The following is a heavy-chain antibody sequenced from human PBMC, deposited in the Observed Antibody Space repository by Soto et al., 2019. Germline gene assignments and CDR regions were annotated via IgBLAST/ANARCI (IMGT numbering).Heavy chain of an antibody. D-gene: IGHD3-3*02. J-gene: IGHJ3*02. CDR3: ARVLEYGRAFDI. CDR1: GGSISSYY. CDR2: IYYSGST. V-gene: IGHV4-59*01. Sequence: SETLSLTCTVSGGSISSYYWSWIRQPPGKGLEWIGYIYYSGSTNYNPSLKSRVTISVDTSKNQFSLKLSSVTAADTAVYYCARVLEYGRAFDIWGQGTMVTVSS.